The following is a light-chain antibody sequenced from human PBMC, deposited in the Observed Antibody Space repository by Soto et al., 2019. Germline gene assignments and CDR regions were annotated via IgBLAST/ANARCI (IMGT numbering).Light chain of an antibody. CDR2: GAS. CDR1: QGIGGS. J-gene: IGKJ2*01. CDR3: HQRRSWPYT. Sequence: DIVLTQSPDTLSLSPGERATLSCRASQGIGGSLAWYQHKPGQAPRLVIYGASNRAAGIPARFSGSGSGTDFTLTISSLEPEDIAIYFCHQRRSWPYTFGQGTNLEIK. V-gene: IGKV3-11*01.